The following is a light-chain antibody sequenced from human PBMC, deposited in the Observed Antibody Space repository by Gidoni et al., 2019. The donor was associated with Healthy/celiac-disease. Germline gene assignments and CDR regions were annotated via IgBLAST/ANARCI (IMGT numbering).Light chain of an antibody. V-gene: IGKV4-1*01. CDR2: WAS. J-gene: IGKJ1*01. CDR1: QNILYSSNNKNY. CDR3: QQYYSIPWT. Sequence: DIVMTQSPDSLAVSLGERATINCKSSQNILYSSNNKNYLAWYQHKPGQPPKLLIFWASTRESGVPDRFSASGSGTDFTLTISSLQAEDVAVYYCQQYYSIPWTFXQXTKVEIK.